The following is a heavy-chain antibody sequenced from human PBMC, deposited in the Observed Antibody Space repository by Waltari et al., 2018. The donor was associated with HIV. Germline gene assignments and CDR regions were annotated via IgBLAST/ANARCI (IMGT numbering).Heavy chain of an antibody. Sequence: EVQLLESGGGLVQPGGSLRLSCATSGFTFASYAMSWVREVPGGGLKWISVIRGDGSNTYYADSVKGRFTSSRDNSKKVLYLQRNSLRADDTAVYYCAKDVNVGATTPFDYWGQGTLVTVSS. CDR1: GFTFASYA. J-gene: IGHJ4*02. V-gene: IGHV3-23*01. D-gene: IGHD1-26*01. CDR3: AKDVNVGATTPFDY. CDR2: IRGDGSNT.